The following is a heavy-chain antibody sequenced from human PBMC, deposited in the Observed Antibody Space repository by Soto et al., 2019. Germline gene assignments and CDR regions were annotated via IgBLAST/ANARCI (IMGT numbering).Heavy chain of an antibody. Sequence: PSETLSLTCAVSGGSISSGGYSWSWIRQPPGKGLEWIGYIYHSGSTYYNPSLKSRVTISVDRSKNQFSLKLSSVTAADTAVYYCARAHPNYDFWSGSAYNWFDPWGQGTLVTVSS. CDR1: GGSISSGGYS. CDR3: ARAHPNYDFWSGSAYNWFDP. CDR2: IYHSGST. J-gene: IGHJ5*02. D-gene: IGHD3-3*01. V-gene: IGHV4-30-2*01.